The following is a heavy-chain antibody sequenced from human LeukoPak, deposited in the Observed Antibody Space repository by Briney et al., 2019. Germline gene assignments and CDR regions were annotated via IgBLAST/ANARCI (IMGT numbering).Heavy chain of an antibody. D-gene: IGHD6-13*01. Sequence: GGSLRLSCAASGFTFSSYSMNWVRRAPGKGLEWVSSISSSSSYIYYADSVKGRFTISRDNAKNSLYLQMNSLRAEDTAVYYCARARVISLAAAGPDYWGQGTLVTVSS. J-gene: IGHJ4*02. CDR1: GFTFSSYS. CDR2: ISSSSSYI. CDR3: ARARVISLAAAGPDY. V-gene: IGHV3-21*01.